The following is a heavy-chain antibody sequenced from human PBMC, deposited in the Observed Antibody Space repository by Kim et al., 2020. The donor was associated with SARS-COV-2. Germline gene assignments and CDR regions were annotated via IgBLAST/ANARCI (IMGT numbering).Heavy chain of an antibody. V-gene: IGHV3-21*04. D-gene: IGHD3-10*01. CDR3: ARDHYYGSGSRQWSYFYY. CDR2: ISSSSSYI. J-gene: IGHJ4*02. Sequence: GGSLRLSCAASGFTFSSYSMNWVRQAPGKGLEWVSFISSSSSYIYYADSVKGRFTISSDNAKNSLYLQMNSLRAEDTAVYYCARDHYYGSGSRQWSYFYYWGQGTLCTVSS. CDR1: GFTFSSYS.